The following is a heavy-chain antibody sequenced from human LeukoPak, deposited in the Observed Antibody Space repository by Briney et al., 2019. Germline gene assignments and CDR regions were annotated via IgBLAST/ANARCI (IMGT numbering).Heavy chain of an antibody. D-gene: IGHD3-10*01. CDR1: GYTFTGYY. J-gene: IGHJ4*02. CDR3: ARDKDYGSGSKGY. Sequence: ASVKVSCKASGYTFTGYYMHWVRQAPGQGLEWMGWINPNSGGTNYAQKFQGRVTMTRDTSISTAYMELRSLRSDDTAVYYCARDKDYGSGSKGYWGQGTLVTVSS. V-gene: IGHV1-2*02. CDR2: INPNSGGT.